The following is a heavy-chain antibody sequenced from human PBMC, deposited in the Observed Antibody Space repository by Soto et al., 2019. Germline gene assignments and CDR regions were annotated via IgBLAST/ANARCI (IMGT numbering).Heavy chain of an antibody. D-gene: IGHD3-10*01. V-gene: IGHV3-23*01. Sequence: PGGSLRLSCAASGFTFSSYAMSWVRQAPGKGLEWVSAISGSGGSTYYADSVKGRFTISRDNSKNTLYLQMNSLRAEDTAVYYCAKDGGNLVRGVSQWFDPWGQGTLVTVSS. J-gene: IGHJ5*02. CDR2: ISGSGGST. CDR1: GFTFSSYA. CDR3: AKDGGNLVRGVSQWFDP.